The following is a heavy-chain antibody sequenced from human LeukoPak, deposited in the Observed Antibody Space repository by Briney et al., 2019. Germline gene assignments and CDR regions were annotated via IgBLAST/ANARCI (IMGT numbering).Heavy chain of an antibody. CDR1: GGTFSSYA. CDR2: IIPIFGTA. CDR3: ARVFDILTGQTFDY. J-gene: IGHJ4*02. D-gene: IGHD3-9*01. V-gene: IGHV1-69*05. Sequence: GASVKVSCKASGGTFSSYAISWVRQAPGQGLEWMGRIIPIFGTANYAQKFRGRVTITTDESTSTAYMELSSLRSEDTAVYYCARVFDILTGQTFDYWGQGTLVTVSS.